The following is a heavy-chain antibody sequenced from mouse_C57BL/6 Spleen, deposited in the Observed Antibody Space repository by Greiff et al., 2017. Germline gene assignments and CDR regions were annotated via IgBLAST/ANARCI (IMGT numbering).Heavy chain of an antibody. CDR3: SRCYYCYAAEFAY. Sequence: QVQLQQSGAELVKPGASVKMSCKASGYTFTTYPIEWMKQKPGQSLEWIGDIHPYNGDTKYNQKFKGKATLTVETSSSTDYLELSRFTSDDSAVYYGSRCYYCYAAEFAYWGQGTLVTVSA. V-gene: IGHV1-47*01. CDR1: GYTFTTYP. D-gene: IGHD2-2*01. J-gene: IGHJ3*01. CDR2: IHPYNGDT.